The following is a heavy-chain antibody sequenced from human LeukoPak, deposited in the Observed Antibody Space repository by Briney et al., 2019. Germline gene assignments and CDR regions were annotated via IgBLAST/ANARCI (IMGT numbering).Heavy chain of an antibody. CDR3: ARDWGRDALDI. J-gene: IGHJ3*02. CDR2: IYYSGSST. V-gene: IGHV4-39*01. Sequence: SETLSLTCTVSGGSISSGGYYWGGIRQPPGKGLEGIGSIYYSGSSTYYNPSLKSRVTISGDTSKNQLSLKLNSVTAADTAAYYCARDWGRDALDIWGQGTMVTVSS. D-gene: IGHD3-16*01. CDR1: GGSISSGGYY.